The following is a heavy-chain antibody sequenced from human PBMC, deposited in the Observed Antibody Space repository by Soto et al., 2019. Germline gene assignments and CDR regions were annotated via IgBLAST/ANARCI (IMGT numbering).Heavy chain of an antibody. D-gene: IGHD2-15*01. CDR3: ARAFTVVVTVDS. V-gene: IGHV1-69*02. J-gene: IGHJ4*02. CDR1: GGTFSSYT. Sequence: QVQLVQSGAEVKKPGSSVKVSCKASGGTFSSYTISWVRQAPGQGLEWMGRIIPILGIAKYAQKFQVRVTIPAHKSTTTAYMELSSLRSDDTAVYYCARAFTVVVTVDSWGQGTLVTVSS. CDR2: IIPILGIA.